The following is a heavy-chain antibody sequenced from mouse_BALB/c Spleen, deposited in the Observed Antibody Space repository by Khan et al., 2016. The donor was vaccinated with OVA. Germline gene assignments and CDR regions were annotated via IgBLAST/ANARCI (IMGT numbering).Heavy chain of an antibody. CDR3: ARSLYYSYGYALDC. J-gene: IGHJ4*01. CDR2: ISSTGST. D-gene: IGHD2-14*01. Sequence: EVKLEESGPGLVKPSQSLSLTCTATGYSITSDYAWNWIRQFPGNKLEWMGYISSTGSTNYNPSLKSRISITRDTSKNQFFLQLKSVTTEDTATYYCARSLYYSYGYALDCWGRGTSITVSS. V-gene: IGHV3-2*02. CDR1: GYSITSDYA.